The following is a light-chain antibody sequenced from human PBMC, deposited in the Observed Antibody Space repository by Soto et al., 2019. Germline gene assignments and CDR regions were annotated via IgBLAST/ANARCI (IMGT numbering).Light chain of an antibody. V-gene: IGKV3-20*01. CDR2: GAS. J-gene: IGKJ1*01. CDR1: QSVSSSY. Sequence: EIVLTHSPGTLSFXPXXXXTXXXMASQSVSSSYLAWYQQKPGQAPRLLIYGASSRATGIPDRFSGSGSGTDFTLTISRLEPEDFAVYYCQQYGSPPGTFGQGTKVDIK. CDR3: QQYGSPPGT.